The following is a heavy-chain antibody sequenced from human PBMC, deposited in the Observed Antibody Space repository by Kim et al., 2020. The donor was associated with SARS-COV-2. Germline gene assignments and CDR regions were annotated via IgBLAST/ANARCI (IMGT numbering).Heavy chain of an antibody. V-gene: IGHV3-23*01. D-gene: IGHD6-13*01. CDR3: AKVSASSSWNFDY. J-gene: IGHJ4*02. Sequence: ADSVKGRFTISRDNSKNTLYLQMNSLRAEDTAVYYCAKVSASSSWNFDYWGQGTLVTVSS.